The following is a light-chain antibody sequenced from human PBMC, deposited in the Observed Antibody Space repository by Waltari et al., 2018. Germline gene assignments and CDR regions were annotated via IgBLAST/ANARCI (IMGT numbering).Light chain of an antibody. CDR1: HGISSY. V-gene: IGKV1-9*01. Sequence: DIQLTQSPSFLSASVGDRVTLTCRASHGISSYLAWYQQKPGKAPKLLIYAASTLQSGVPSRFSGSGSGTEFTLTISSLQPEDFATYYCQQLNTYPPYTFGQGTKLEI. CDR2: AAS. CDR3: QQLNTYPPYT. J-gene: IGKJ2*01.